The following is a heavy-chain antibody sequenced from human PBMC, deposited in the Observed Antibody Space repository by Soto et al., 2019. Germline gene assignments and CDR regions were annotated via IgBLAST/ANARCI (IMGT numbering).Heavy chain of an antibody. CDR2: LYPEDSDT. CDR3: ARLLLGYCSGGSCYQRGYYYYGMDG. CDR1: GYSFTSYW. V-gene: IGHV5-51*01. Sequence: GASLKISCKGSGYSFTSYWIAWVRQLPGKXLECMGLLYPEDSDTRYSPSFQGQVTISSDKSISTAYLQWSSLKASDTAMYYCARLLLGYCSGGSCYQRGYYYYGMDGLRQGTRVTVSS. D-gene: IGHD2-15*01. J-gene: IGHJ6*02.